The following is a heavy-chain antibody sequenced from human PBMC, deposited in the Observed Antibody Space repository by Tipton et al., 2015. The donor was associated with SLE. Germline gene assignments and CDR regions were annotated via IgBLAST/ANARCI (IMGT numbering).Heavy chain of an antibody. J-gene: IGHJ4*02. D-gene: IGHD3-22*01. CDR2: IYSGGST. CDR1: GGSFSGYY. V-gene: IGHV4-59*01. CDR3: AREKGDWYYYDSSAFDY. Sequence: LRLSCAVYGGSFSGYYWSWIRQSPGKGLEWIGYIYSGGSTKYNPYFESRVTMSIDTSKNQFSLKVTSVTAADTAVYYCAREKGDWYYYDSSAFDYWGQGTLVTVSS.